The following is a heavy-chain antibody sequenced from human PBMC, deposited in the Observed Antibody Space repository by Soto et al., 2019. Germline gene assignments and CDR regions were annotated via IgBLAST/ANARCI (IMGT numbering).Heavy chain of an antibody. J-gene: IGHJ6*02. CDR1: GGTFSSYA. V-gene: IGHV1-69*01. CDR2: IIPIFGTA. Sequence: QVQLVQSGAEVKKPGSSVKVSCKASGGTFSSYAISWVRQAPGQGLEWMGGIIPIFGTANYAQKFQGRVTITADESTSTAYMELSSLRSEDTAVYYCARHYGSGPFYYYYYGMDVWGQGTTVTVSS. D-gene: IGHD3-10*01. CDR3: ARHYGSGPFYYYYYGMDV.